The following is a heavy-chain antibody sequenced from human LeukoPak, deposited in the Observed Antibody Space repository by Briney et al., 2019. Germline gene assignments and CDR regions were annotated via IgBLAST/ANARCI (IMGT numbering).Heavy chain of an antibody. J-gene: IGHJ4*02. CDR3: AVYGGDWHFDY. D-gene: IGHD2-21*02. CDR2: ITYKGSA. CDR1: GGFDTYYF. Sequence: PSETLSLTCAVYGGFDTYYFMVVRQPPGKGLEWVGEITYKGSANYNPSLKSRAALSINAPQRQFSLKLTSLTAADTAIYYCAVYGGDWHFDYWGQGNSVIVSS. V-gene: IGHV4-34*01.